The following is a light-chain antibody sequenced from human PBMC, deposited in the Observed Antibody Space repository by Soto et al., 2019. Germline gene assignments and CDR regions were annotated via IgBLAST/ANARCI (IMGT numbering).Light chain of an antibody. CDR3: QERSHWPSLT. CDR2: DAT. Sequence: VLTQSPATLSLSPGEGASLSCRASQSISKYLAWYQQKPGQATRLLIYDATNRATGIPARFSGSGYGTDFTLTISSLEPEYFAVYFCQERSHWPSLTFGGGTKMEI. J-gene: IGKJ4*01. V-gene: IGKV3-11*01. CDR1: QSISKY.